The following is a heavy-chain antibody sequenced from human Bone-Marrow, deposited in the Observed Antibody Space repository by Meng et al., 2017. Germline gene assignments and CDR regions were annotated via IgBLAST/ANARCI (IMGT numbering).Heavy chain of an antibody. CDR3: AAGGVLTSSSDY. V-gene: IGHV1-58*01. J-gene: IGHJ4*02. CDR2: IVVGSGNT. CDR1: GFTFTSSA. D-gene: IGHD4/OR15-4a*01. Sequence: SVKVSCKASGFTFTSSAVQWVRQARGQRLEWIGWIVVGSGNTNYAQKFQERVTITRDMSTSTAYMELSGLRSEDTAVYYCAAGGVLTSSSDYWGQGTLVTVSS.